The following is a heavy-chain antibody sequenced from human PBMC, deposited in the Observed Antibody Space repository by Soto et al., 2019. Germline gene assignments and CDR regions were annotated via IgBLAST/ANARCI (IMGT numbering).Heavy chain of an antibody. CDR3: AREVRQGNDWYELCDY. CDR2: ISGDADNT. CDR1: GFTFNNYA. Sequence: DVQLLESGGGLVQPGGSLRLSCVASGFTFNNYAMTWVRQAPGKALEWVSAISGDADNTYYADSVKGRVTTSRDNSKNTLYLQMSSLRAEDTALYFCAREVRQGNDWYELCDYWGRGTLVTVSS. V-gene: IGHV3-23*01. J-gene: IGHJ4*02. D-gene: IGHD1-1*01.